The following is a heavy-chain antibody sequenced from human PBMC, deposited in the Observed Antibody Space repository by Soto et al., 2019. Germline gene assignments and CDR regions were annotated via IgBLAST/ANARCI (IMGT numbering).Heavy chain of an antibody. CDR1: GYTFTNSY. CDR3: ARNLAAGDY. J-gene: IGHJ4*02. D-gene: IGHD6-13*01. CDR2: LNPNGGST. V-gene: IGHV1-46*01. Sequence: QVQLVQSGAEVKKPGASVKVSCKASGYTFTNSYIHWVRQAPGQGLEWMALLNPNGGSTNYAQNFPGRGTVTRDTSTSTVYMELTSLTSEDTAVYYCARNLAAGDYWGQGTLVTVSS.